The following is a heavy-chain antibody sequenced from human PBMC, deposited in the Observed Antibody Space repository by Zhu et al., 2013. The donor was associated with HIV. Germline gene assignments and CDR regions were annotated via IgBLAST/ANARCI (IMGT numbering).Heavy chain of an antibody. J-gene: IGHJ6*02. CDR3: ASLWTTVTTYYYYYGMDV. CDR1: GFTFSSYW. V-gene: IGHV3-7*01. CDR2: IKQDGSEK. Sequence: EVQLVESGGGLVQPGGSLRLSCAASGFTFSSYWMSWVRQAPGKGLEWVANIKQDGSEKYYVDSVKGRFTISRDNAKNSLYLQMNSLRAEDTAVYYCASLWTTVTTYYYYYGMDVWGQGTTVTVSS. D-gene: IGHD4-17*01.